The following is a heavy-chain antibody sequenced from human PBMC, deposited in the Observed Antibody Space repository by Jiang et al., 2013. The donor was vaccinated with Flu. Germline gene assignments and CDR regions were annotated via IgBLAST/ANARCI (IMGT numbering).Heavy chain of an antibody. CDR3: ARDSQWLYYYYGMDV. CDR2: ISSSSSYI. Sequence: VQLLESGGGLVKPGGSLRLSCAASGFTFSSYSMNWVRQAPGKGLEWVSSISSSSSYIYYADSVKGRFTISRDNAKNSLYLQMNSLRAEDTAVYYCARDSQWLYYYYGMDVWGQGTTVTVSS. CDR1: GFTFSSYS. D-gene: IGHD6-19*01. V-gene: IGHV3-21*01. J-gene: IGHJ6*02.